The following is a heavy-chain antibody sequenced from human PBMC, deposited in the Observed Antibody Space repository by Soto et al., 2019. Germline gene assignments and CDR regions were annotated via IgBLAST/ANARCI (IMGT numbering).Heavy chain of an antibody. CDR1: GGSISSADHH. D-gene: IGHD3-22*01. V-gene: IGHV4-39*01. Sequence: PSETLSLTCTVSGGSISSADHHWGWIRLPPGKGLEWIGSIFYTGNTNYNPSLESRVTISIDTSKNQFSLKLSSVTAADTAVYYCARHHRTHYFDRSGYYSDYWGQGILVTVSS. CDR2: IFYTGNT. CDR3: ARHHRTHYFDRSGYYSDY. J-gene: IGHJ4*01.